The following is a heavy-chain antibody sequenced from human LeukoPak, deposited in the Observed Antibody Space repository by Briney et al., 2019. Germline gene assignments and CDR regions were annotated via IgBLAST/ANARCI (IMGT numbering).Heavy chain of an antibody. D-gene: IGHD3-22*01. CDR3: AVSPMTAYDY. Sequence: ASVKVSCKASGYTFTAYYIHWVRQAPGQGLEWMGWINPNSGATKYTQKFQGRVTMTRDTSISTAYMFLSRLRSDDTAVYYCAVSPMTAYDYWGQGTLVTVSS. J-gene: IGHJ4*02. V-gene: IGHV1-2*02. CDR1: GYTFTAYY. CDR2: INPNSGAT.